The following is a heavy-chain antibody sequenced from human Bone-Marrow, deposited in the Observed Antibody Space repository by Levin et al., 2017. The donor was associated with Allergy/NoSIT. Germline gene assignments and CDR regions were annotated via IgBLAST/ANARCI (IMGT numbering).Heavy chain of an antibody. CDR3: AKEDLGDNSFMVDTFEI. CDR1: GIAFSSYA. CDR2: ITERGENT. D-gene: IGHD3-22*01. J-gene: IGHJ3*02. V-gene: IGHV3-23*01. Sequence: PGGSLRLSCTLSGIAFSSYAMTWVRQAPGKGLEWVSTITERGENTYYADSVKGRFTISGDSIRNTLYLQLNSPKAEDTAVYYCAKEDLGDNSFMVDTFEIWGHGTMVTVSS.